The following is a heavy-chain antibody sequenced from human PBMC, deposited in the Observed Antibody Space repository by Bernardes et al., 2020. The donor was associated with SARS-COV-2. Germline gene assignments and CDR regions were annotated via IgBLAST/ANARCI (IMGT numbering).Heavy chain of an antibody. CDR2: ISYDGSNK. CDR1: GFTFSSYA. Sequence: GRSLRLSCAASGFTFSSYAMHWVRQAPGKGLEWVAVISYDGSNKYYADSVKGRFTISRDNSKNTLYLQMNSLRAEDTAVYYCSGSIGEDYYYYYYGMDVWGQGTTVTVSS. CDR3: SGSIGEDYYYYYYGMDV. V-gene: IGHV3-30-3*01. D-gene: IGHD3-10*01. J-gene: IGHJ6*02.